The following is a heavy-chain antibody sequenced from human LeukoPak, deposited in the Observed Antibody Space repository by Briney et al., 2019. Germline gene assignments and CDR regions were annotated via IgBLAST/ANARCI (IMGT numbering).Heavy chain of an antibody. Sequence: PSETLSLTCTVSGGPISPISSSTYYWGWIRQAPGKGLEWIGSLFYGENTHYNPSLKSRATLSVDSSKNQFSLKLTSVTAADAAVYFCARQLPTAAADTRGYFDYWGQGTVVTVSS. V-gene: IGHV4-39*01. CDR1: GGPISPISSSTYY. J-gene: IGHJ4*02. CDR3: ARQLPTAAADTRGYFDY. CDR2: LFYGENT. D-gene: IGHD6-25*01.